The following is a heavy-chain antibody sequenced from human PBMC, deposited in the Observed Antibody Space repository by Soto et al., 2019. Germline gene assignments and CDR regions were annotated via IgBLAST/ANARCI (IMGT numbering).Heavy chain of an antibody. Sequence: SETLSLTCAVSSGSISSSNWWSWVRQPPGKGLEWIGEIYHSGSTNYNPSLKSRVTISVDKSKNQFSLKLSSVTAADTAVYYCARGHSSGGLNGAFDIWGQGTMVTVSS. CDR3: ARGHSSGGLNGAFDI. J-gene: IGHJ3*02. CDR1: SGSISSSNW. V-gene: IGHV4-4*02. CDR2: IYHSGST. D-gene: IGHD6-19*01.